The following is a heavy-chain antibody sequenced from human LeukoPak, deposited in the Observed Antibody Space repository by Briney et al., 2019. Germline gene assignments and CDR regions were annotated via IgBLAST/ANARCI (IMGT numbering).Heavy chain of an antibody. V-gene: IGHV3-30*02. J-gene: IGHJ4*02. Sequence: GGSLRLSCVASGFTFSSYAMSWVRQAPGKGLEWVAFIRYDGSDQYYADSVKGRFTISRDNSKNTLYLQMNSLRPEDTAMYYCAKDFMLLLPPAPDYWGQGTLVTVSS. CDR2: IRYDGSDQ. CDR1: GFTFSSYA. CDR3: AKDFMLLLPPAPDY. D-gene: IGHD3-22*01.